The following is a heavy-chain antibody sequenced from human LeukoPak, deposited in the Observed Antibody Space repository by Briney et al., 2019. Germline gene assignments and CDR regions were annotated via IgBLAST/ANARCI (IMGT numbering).Heavy chain of an antibody. Sequence: PGGSLRLSCAASGLTFSYAWMSWVRQVPGKGLEWVGRIKSKTDGGTIDYAAPVKGRFTISRDDSKTTLYLQMNNLETEDTAVYYCAARYNWNDLAHWGQGTLVTVSS. J-gene: IGHJ4*02. D-gene: IGHD1-1*01. CDR3: AARYNWNDLAH. V-gene: IGHV3-15*01. CDR1: GLTFSYAW. CDR2: IKSKTDGGTI.